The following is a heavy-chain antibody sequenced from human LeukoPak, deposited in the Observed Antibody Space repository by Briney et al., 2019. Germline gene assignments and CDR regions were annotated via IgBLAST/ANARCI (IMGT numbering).Heavy chain of an antibody. CDR1: GGSLSDYF. V-gene: IGHV4-34*12. Sequence: SETLSLTCAVDGGSLSDYFWGWIRQPPGKGLEWIGEMIHSGITNYNPSLKSRVTISLDTSKSQFSLRLTSVTAADTAVYYCARVSGLNNFDYWGQGTLVTVSS. CDR2: MIHSGIT. CDR3: ARVSGLNNFDY. D-gene: IGHD2-8*01. J-gene: IGHJ4*02.